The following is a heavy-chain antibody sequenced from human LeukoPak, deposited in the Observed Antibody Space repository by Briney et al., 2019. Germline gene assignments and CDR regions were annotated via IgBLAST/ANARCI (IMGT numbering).Heavy chain of an antibody. CDR1: GFTFSDYY. CDR3: ARDGRYQRNAFDI. Sequence: GGSLGLSCAASGFTFSDYYMSWIRQAPGKGLEWVSYISSSGSTIYYADSVKGRFTISRDNAKNSLYLQMNSLRAEDTAVYYCARDGRYQRNAFDIWGQGTMVTVSS. J-gene: IGHJ3*02. CDR2: ISSSGSTI. V-gene: IGHV3-11*01. D-gene: IGHD1-26*01.